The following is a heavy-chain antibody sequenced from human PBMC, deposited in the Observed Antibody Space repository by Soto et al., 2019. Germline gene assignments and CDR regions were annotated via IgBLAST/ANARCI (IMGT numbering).Heavy chain of an antibody. J-gene: IGHJ4*02. CDR3: ASDIAAASAFDY. Sequence: QLQLQESGPGLVKPSETLSLTCTVSGGSISSSSYYWGWIRQPPGKGLEWIGSIYYSGSTYYNPSLKSRVTISVDTSKNQFSLKLSSVTAADTAVYYCASDIAAASAFDYWGQGTLVTVSS. D-gene: IGHD6-13*01. CDR2: IYYSGST. CDR1: GGSISSSSYY. V-gene: IGHV4-39*01.